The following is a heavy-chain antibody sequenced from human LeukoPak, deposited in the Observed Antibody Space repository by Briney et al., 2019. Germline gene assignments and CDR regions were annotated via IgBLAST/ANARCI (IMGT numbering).Heavy chain of an antibody. J-gene: IGHJ4*02. Sequence: SETLSLTCTVSGGSISSYYWSWIRQPPGKGLEWIGYIYYSGSTNYNPSLKSRVTISVDTSKNQFSLKLSSVTAADTAVYYCTGIAVAGTVVDYWGQGTLVTASS. D-gene: IGHD6-19*01. CDR1: GGSISSYY. CDR2: IYYSGST. V-gene: IGHV4-59*01. CDR3: TGIAVAGTVVDY.